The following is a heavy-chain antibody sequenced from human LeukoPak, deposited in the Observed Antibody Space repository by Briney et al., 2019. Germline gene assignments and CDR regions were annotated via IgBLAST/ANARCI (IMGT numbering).Heavy chain of an antibody. CDR3: ASSSTVKGAFDI. CDR2: IIPIFGTA. D-gene: IGHD4-11*01. CDR1: GGTFSSYA. Sequence: GASVKVSCKASGGTFSSYAISWVRQAPGQGLEWMGGIIPIFGTANYAQKFQGRVTITADKSTSTAYMELSSLRSEDTAVYYCASSSTVKGAFDIWGQGTMVTVSS. J-gene: IGHJ3*02. V-gene: IGHV1-69*06.